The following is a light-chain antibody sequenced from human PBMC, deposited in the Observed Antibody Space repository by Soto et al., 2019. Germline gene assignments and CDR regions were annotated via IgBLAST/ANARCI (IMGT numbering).Light chain of an antibody. CDR2: EVK. CDR1: SSDIGFYNY. V-gene: IGLV2-14*01. Sequence: QSALTQPASVSGSPGQSITISCTGTSSDIGFYNYVSWYQQYPGKAPKVVIYEVKNRPSGVSNRFSGSKSGNTASLTISGLQADDEADYYCCSYTSSSTLYVFGTGTKRTVL. CDR3: CSYTSSSTLYV. J-gene: IGLJ1*01.